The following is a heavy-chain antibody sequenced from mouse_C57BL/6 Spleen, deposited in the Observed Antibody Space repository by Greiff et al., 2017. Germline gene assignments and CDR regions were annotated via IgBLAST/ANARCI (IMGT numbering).Heavy chain of an antibody. Sequence: VQLQQSDAELVKPGASVKISCKVSGYTFTDHTIHWMKQRPEQGLEWIGYIYPRDGSTKYTEKFKGKATLTADKSSSTAYMQLNSLTSEDSAVYFCARSGDYGSSPWYFDVWGTGTTVTVSS. CDR1: GYTFTDHT. CDR2: IYPRDGST. D-gene: IGHD1-1*01. J-gene: IGHJ1*03. V-gene: IGHV1-78*01. CDR3: ARSGDYGSSPWYFDV.